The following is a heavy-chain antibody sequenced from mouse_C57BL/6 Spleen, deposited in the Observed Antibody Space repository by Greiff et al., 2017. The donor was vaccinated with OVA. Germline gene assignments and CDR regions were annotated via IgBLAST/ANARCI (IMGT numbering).Heavy chain of an antibody. D-gene: IGHD4-1*01. CDR2: IYPGSGST. CDR1: GYTFTSYW. V-gene: IGHV1-55*01. CDR3: ARANWDLAWFAY. Sequence: QVQLQQSGAELVKPGASVKMSCKASGYTFTSYWITWVKQRPGQGLEWIGDIYPGSGSTNYNEKFKSKATLTVDTSSSTAYMQLSSLTSEDSAVYYCARANWDLAWFAYWGQGTLVTVSA. J-gene: IGHJ3*01.